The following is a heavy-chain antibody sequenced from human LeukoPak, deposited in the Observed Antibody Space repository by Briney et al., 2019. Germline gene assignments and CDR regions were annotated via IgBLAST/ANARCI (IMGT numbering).Heavy chain of an antibody. CDR2: INPNSGGT. V-gene: IGHV1-2*02. D-gene: IGHD3-22*01. CDR3: ASLRDSSGENY. CDR1: GYTFTGYY. J-gene: IGHJ4*02. Sequence: ASVMVSCTASGYTFTGYYMHWVRQAPGQGLEWMGWINPNSGGTNYAQKFQGRVTMTRHTSIRTAYMELSRLRPDDTAVYYCASLRDSSGENYCGQGTLVTVSS.